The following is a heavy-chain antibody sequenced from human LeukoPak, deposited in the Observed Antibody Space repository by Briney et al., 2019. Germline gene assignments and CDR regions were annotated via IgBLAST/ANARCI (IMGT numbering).Heavy chain of an antibody. CDR1: GFTFSDYY. D-gene: IGHD1-14*01. CDR3: ASRWAPRDWEPDAFDI. CDR2: ISSSGNTI. Sequence: GGSLRLSCAASGFTFSDYYMSWIRQAPGQGLEWVSYISSSGNTIYYADTVKGRFTISRDNAKNSPYLQMNSLRAEDTAVYYCASRWAPRDWEPDAFDIWGQGTMVTVSS. V-gene: IGHV3-11*04. J-gene: IGHJ3*02.